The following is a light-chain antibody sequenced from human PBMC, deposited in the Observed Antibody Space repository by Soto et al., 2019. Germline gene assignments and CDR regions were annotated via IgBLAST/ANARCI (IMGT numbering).Light chain of an antibody. CDR1: QSVLYSSNNKNC. CDR2: WAS. V-gene: IGKV4-1*01. CDR3: QQYYSTWT. J-gene: IGKJ1*01. Sequence: DIVMTQSPDSLAVSLGERATINCKSSQSVLYSSNNKNCLAWYQQKPGQPPKLLIYWASTKESGVPDRFSGSGSGTDFTRTISSLQAADVEVYYCQQYYSTWTFGQGTKVEI.